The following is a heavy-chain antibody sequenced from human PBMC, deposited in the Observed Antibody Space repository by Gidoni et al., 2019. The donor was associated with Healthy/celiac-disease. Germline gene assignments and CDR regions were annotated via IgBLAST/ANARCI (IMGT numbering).Heavy chain of an antibody. Sequence: EVQLVASGGGLVQPGGSLRLSCAASGFTFSSYWMSWVRQAPGKGLEWVANIKQDGSEKYYVDSVKGRFTISRDNTKNSLYLQMNSLRAEDTAVYYCASGGVGATTWYFDLWGRGTLVTVSS. CDR3: ASGGVGATTWYFDL. D-gene: IGHD1-26*01. J-gene: IGHJ2*01. CDR2: IKQDGSEK. V-gene: IGHV3-7*03. CDR1: GFTFSSYW.